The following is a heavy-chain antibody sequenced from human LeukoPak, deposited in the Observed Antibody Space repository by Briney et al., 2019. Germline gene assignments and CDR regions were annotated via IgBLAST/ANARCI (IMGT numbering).Heavy chain of an antibody. Sequence: ASVKVSCKASGYTFTGYYMHWVRQAPGQGLEWMGWINPNSGGTNYAQKFQGRVTMTRDTSISTAYMELSRLRSDDTAVYYCARVLSGYDSWSGYSYYYGMDVWGQGTTVTVSS. CDR2: INPNSGGT. J-gene: IGHJ6*02. CDR1: GYTFTGYY. V-gene: IGHV1-2*02. CDR3: ARVLSGYDSWSGYSYYYGMDV. D-gene: IGHD3-3*01.